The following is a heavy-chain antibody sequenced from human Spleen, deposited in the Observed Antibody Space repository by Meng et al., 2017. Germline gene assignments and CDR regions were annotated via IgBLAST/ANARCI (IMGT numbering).Heavy chain of an antibody. J-gene: IGHJ4*02. Sequence: SETLSLTCTGSVGSIRSSPYYWGWIRQPPGKGLEWIGSIYHSGSIYYNPSLKSRVAISADTSKNQFSLRLRSVTAADAAIYFCARRDGDYNIFDHWGQGALVTVSS. CDR3: ARRDGDYNIFDH. CDR2: IYHSGSI. CDR1: VGSIRSSPYY. D-gene: IGHD4-17*01. V-gene: IGHV4-39*07.